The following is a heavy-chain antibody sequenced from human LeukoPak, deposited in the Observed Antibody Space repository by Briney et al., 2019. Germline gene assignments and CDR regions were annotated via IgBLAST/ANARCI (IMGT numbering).Heavy chain of an antibody. Sequence: GGSLRLSCAASGFTFSSYSMNWVRQAPGKGLEWVSSISSSSSYIYYADSVKGRFTISRDNAKNSPYLQMNSLRAEDTAVYYCARDTTYYYDSSAPRDAFDIWGQGTMVTVSS. J-gene: IGHJ3*02. CDR1: GFTFSSYS. CDR2: ISSSSSYI. V-gene: IGHV3-21*01. CDR3: ARDTTYYYDSSAPRDAFDI. D-gene: IGHD3-22*01.